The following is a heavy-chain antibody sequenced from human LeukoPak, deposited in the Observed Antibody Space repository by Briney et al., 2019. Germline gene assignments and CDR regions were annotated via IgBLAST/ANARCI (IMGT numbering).Heavy chain of an antibody. V-gene: IGHV3-9*03. J-gene: IGHJ4*02. CDR1: GFTFDDYA. Sequence: GRSLRPSSAASGFTFDDYAMHWVRQAPGKGLEWVSGISWNSGSIGYADSVKGRFTISRDNAKNSLYLQMNSLRAEDMALYYCTKEGYSDGFDYWGQGTLVTVSS. CDR2: ISWNSGSI. D-gene: IGHD1-1*01. CDR3: TKEGYSDGFDY.